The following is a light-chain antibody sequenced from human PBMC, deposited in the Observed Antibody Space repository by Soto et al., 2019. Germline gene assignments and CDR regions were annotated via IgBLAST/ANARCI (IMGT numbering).Light chain of an antibody. V-gene: IGLV2-14*01. CDR3: SSYISSSTGI. J-gene: IGLJ2*01. Sequence: QSALTEPASVSGSPGQSITISCTGTSSDVGGYNYVSWYQQHPGKAPKLMIYDVSNRPSGVSNRFSGSKSGNTASLTISGLQSEDEADYYCSSYISSSTGIFGGGTKLTVL. CDR1: SSDVGGYNY. CDR2: DVS.